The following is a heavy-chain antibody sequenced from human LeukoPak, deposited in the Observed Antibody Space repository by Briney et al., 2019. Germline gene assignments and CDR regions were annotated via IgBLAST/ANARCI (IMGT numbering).Heavy chain of an antibody. D-gene: IGHD5-18*01. Sequence: GGSLRLSRAASGFTFSSYAMSWVRQAPGKGLEWVSAISGSGGSTYYADSVKGRFTISRDNSKNTLYLQMNSLRAEDTAVYYCAKGGNRGYSYGSFDYWGQGTLVTVSS. J-gene: IGHJ4*02. V-gene: IGHV3-23*01. CDR2: ISGSGGST. CDR1: GFTFSSYA. CDR3: AKGGNRGYSYGSFDY.